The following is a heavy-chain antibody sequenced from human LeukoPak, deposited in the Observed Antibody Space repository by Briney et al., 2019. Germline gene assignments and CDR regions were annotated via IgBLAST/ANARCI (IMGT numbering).Heavy chain of an antibody. CDR2: ISYDGSNK. D-gene: IGHD6-19*01. V-gene: IGHV3-30*18. CDR3: AKFDMYSSGWSFGGIDAFDI. Sequence: PGGSLRLSCAASGFTFSSYGMHWVRQAPGKGLEWVAVISYDGSNKYYADSVKGRFAISRDNSKNTLYLQMNSLRAEDTAVYYCAKFDMYSSGWSFGGIDAFDIWGQGTMVTVSS. CDR1: GFTFSSYG. J-gene: IGHJ3*02.